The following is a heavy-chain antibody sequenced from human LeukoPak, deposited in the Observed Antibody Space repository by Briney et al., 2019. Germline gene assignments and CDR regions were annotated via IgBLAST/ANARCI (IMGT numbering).Heavy chain of an antibody. V-gene: IGHV3-30*18. Sequence: GGSLRLSCAASGFTFSSYAMHWVRQTPGRGLELVALISLGGSKSHYVDSVKGRFTISRDNSRKTLYLQMNRLSPEDAAVYYCAKDRSGFYDHWGQGTLVTVSS. J-gene: IGHJ4*02. CDR3: AKDRSGFYDH. CDR2: ISLGGSKS. CDR1: GFTFSSYA. D-gene: IGHD3-3*01.